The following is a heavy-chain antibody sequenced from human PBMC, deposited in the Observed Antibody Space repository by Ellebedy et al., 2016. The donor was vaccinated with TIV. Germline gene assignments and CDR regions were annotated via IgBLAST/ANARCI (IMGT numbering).Heavy chain of an antibody. J-gene: IGHJ4*02. CDR2: IYHSGST. CDR3: ARDHYDSSGYHFDY. V-gene: IGHV4-4*02. CDR1: GGSISSSNW. D-gene: IGHD3-22*01. Sequence: MPSETLSPTCAVPGGSISSSNWWSWVRQPPGKGLEWNGEIYHSGSTNYNPSLKSRVTISVDTSNNQFSLKLSSVTAADTAVYYCARDHYDSSGYHFDYWGQGTLVTVSS.